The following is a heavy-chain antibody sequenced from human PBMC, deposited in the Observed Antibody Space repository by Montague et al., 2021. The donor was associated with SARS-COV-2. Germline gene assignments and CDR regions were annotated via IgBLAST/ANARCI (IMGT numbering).Heavy chain of an antibody. J-gene: IGHJ6*02. CDR3: EGWPVSPEDGMDV. V-gene: IGHV4-59*10. Sequence: NYKPSLNSRVTVSVDTSKNQFSLSLTSVTAADTAVYYCEGWPVSPEDGMDVWGQGTTVNVSS.